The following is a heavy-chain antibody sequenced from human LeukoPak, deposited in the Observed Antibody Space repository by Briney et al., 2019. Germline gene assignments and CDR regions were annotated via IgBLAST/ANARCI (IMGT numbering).Heavy chain of an antibody. V-gene: IGHV1-3*03. D-gene: IGHD6-19*01. CDR2: ITTGRGET. CDR3: ARGGKQWRGGNYFDS. CDR1: GYTFTDYA. J-gene: IGHJ4*02. Sequence: TVKVSCKASGYTFTDYALHWVRQAPGQGLEWMGWITTGRGETRYSQEFQRRITFTRDTSASTVYMDLSDLRSEDTAVYYCARGGKQWRGGNYFDSWGQGTLVAVSS.